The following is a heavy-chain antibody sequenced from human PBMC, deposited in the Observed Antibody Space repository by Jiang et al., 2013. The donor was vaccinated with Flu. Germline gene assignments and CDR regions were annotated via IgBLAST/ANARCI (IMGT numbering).Heavy chain of an antibody. Sequence: QLLESGGGLVQPGGSLRLSCAASGFTFSDYAMTWIRQAPGKGLEWVSAISATGISTFYADSVKGRFTLSRDSSENTLYLQMNSLRVEDTAIYYCAKDWGYSSSWPQKFNSWGQGTLVTVSS. CDR1: GFTFSDYA. J-gene: IGHJ4*02. D-gene: IGHD6-13*01. CDR2: ISATGIST. V-gene: IGHV3-23*01. CDR3: AKDWGYSSSWPQKFNS.